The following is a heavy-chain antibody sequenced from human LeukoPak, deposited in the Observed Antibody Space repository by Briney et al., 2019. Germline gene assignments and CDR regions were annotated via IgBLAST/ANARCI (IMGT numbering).Heavy chain of an antibody. D-gene: IGHD3-10*01. CDR3: ARDKVYYGSGTYGY. CDR2: IWFDGTNR. Sequence: GGSLRLSCAASGFIFSSYGMHWVRQAPGKGLEWVAVIWFDGTNRNYADSVKGRFTISRDNSKNTLYLQMNSLRAEDTAVYFCARDKVYYGSGTYGYWGQGTLVTVSS. V-gene: IGHV3-33*01. J-gene: IGHJ4*02. CDR1: GFIFSSYG.